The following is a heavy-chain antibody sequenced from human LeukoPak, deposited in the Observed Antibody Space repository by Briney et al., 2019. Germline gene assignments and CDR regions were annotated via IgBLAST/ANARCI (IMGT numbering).Heavy chain of an antibody. CDR2: ISSSGSSI. CDR1: GFTFSSYE. CDR3: ARDPRCSSMSCYRSSFYGMDV. V-gene: IGHV3-48*03. Sequence: GGSLRLSCAASGFTFSSYEMNWVRQAPGKGLEWVSYISSSGSSIYYADSVKGRFTISRDDAKNSLYLQMNSLRAEDTAVYYCARDPRCSSMSCYRSSFYGMDVWGQGTTVTVSS. D-gene: IGHD2-2*01. J-gene: IGHJ6*02.